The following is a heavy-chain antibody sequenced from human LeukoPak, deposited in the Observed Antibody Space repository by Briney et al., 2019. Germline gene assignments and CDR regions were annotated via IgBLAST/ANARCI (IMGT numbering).Heavy chain of an antibody. J-gene: IGHJ4*02. Sequence: PSETLSLTCTVSGASMISYYWSWVRQPPGKGLEWIGYIYHSGITNYNPSLKSRLTISVDTSKNQFSLKLTSVTAADTAIYYCAREGGFYRPLDYSGQGTLVTVSS. CDR1: GASMISYY. CDR2: IYHSGIT. CDR3: AREGGFYRPLDY. D-gene: IGHD6-25*01. V-gene: IGHV4-59*13.